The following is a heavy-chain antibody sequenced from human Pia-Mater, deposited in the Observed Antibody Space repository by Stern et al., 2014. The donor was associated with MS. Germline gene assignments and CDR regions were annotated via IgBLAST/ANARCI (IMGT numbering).Heavy chain of an antibody. CDR3: ARDGRHTDNYGLDV. Sequence: QVQLVQSGAEVKKPGSSVKVSCKASGGTFNVYAINWLRQAPGQGLEWMGGIIPIFGTENYAQKFQGRITITADESTRTSSMQLSSLRYDDTAVYYCARDGRHTDNYGLDVWGQGTTVTVSS. V-gene: IGHV1-69*01. J-gene: IGHJ6*02. D-gene: IGHD3-9*01. CDR1: GGTFNVYA. CDR2: IIPIFGTE.